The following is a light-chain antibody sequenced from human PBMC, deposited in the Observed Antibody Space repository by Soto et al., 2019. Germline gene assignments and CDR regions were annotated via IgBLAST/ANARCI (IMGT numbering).Light chain of an antibody. CDR1: QSLRGL. Sequence: EVVLTQSPVTLSLSPGERATLSFRASQSLRGLLAWYQQKPGQAPRLLISGASSRATGIPDRFSGSGFGTDFTLTISRLEPEDFALYYCQHYAGGSRITFGQGTRLEI. J-gene: IGKJ5*01. V-gene: IGKV3-20*01. CDR2: GAS. CDR3: QHYAGGSRIT.